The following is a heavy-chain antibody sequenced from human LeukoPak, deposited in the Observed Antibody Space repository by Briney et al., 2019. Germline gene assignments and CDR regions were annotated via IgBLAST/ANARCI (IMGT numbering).Heavy chain of an antibody. CDR1: GFTFSSYA. V-gene: IGHV3-30-3*01. J-gene: IGHJ4*02. D-gene: IGHD3-22*01. Sequence: PGGSLRLSCAASGFTFSSYAMHWVRQAPGKGLKWVAVISYDGSNKYYADSVKGRFTISRDNSKNTLYLQMNSLRAEDTAVYYCARDFSGYYRHHFDYWGQGTLVTVSS. CDR3: ARDFSGYYRHHFDY. CDR2: ISYDGSNK.